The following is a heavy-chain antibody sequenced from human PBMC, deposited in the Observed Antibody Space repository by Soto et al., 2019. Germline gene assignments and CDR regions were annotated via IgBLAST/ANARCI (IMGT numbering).Heavy chain of an antibody. D-gene: IGHD2-2*01. CDR1: GYTFTGYY. Sequence: QEQLVQSGAEVKKPGASVKVSCKASGYTFTGYYIHWVRQAPGQGLEWMGWINPNSGGTKFAQKFQGWVTLTRDTPLSTAYMELSRLTSDDTAVYYCARAGYCTKTNCYPYYVMDVWGQGTTVTVSS. V-gene: IGHV1-2*04. CDR3: ARAGYCTKTNCYPYYVMDV. CDR2: INPNSGGT. J-gene: IGHJ6*02.